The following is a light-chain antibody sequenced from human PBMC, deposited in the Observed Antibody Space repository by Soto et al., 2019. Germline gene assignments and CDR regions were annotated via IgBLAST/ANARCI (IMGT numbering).Light chain of an antibody. CDR2: HAS. J-gene: IGKJ5*01. CDR3: QQYDNLPIT. Sequence: DSQMTQSPSSLSASVGDRITITCRAIQDIGNYLNWYQQKPGKAPKLLIYHASTLESGVPSRFSGSGSGTDFTFTISSLPPEDFETYYCQQYDNLPITFGQGTRLEIK. CDR1: QDIGNY. V-gene: IGKV1-33*01.